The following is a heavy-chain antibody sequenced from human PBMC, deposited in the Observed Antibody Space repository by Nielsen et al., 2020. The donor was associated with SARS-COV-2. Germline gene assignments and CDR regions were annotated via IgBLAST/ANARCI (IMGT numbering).Heavy chain of an antibody. CDR2: IRSKANSYAT. J-gene: IGHJ6*02. Sequence: GGSLRLSCAASGFTFSGSAMHWVRQASGKGLEWVGRIRSKANSYATAYAASVKGRFTISRDDSKNTAYPQMNSLKTEDTAVYYCTSPPNWNYVRPTSTYYGMDVWGQGTTVTVSS. CDR3: TSPPNWNYVRPTSTYYGMDV. V-gene: IGHV3-73*01. CDR1: GFTFSGSA. D-gene: IGHD1-7*01.